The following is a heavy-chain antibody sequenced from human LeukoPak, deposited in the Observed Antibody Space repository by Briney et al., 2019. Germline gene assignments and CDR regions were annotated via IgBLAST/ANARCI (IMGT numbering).Heavy chain of an antibody. V-gene: IGHV3-11*04. Sequence: GGSLRLSCAASGFTFSDFYMSWIRQAPGEGLEWISCISGSGNIIYYADSVKGRFTISRDNAKNTLYLQINSLRAEDTAVYYCARGMFHGYCTDYWGQGALVTVSS. CDR1: GFTFSDFY. CDR2: ISGSGNII. J-gene: IGHJ4*02. CDR3: ARGMFHGYCTDY. D-gene: IGHD3-22*01.